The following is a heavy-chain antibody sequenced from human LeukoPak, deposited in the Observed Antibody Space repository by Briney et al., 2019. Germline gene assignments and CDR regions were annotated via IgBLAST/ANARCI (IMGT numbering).Heavy chain of an antibody. CDR3: ARGGRGEEMATINAFDI. V-gene: IGHV1-69*05. D-gene: IGHD5-24*01. Sequence: ASVKVSCKASGGTFSSYAISWVRQAPGQGLEWMGRIIPIFGTANYAQKFQGRVTITTDESTSTAYMELSSPRSEDTAVYYCARGGRGEEMATINAFDIWGQGTMVTVSS. CDR1: GGTFSSYA. J-gene: IGHJ3*02. CDR2: IIPIFGTA.